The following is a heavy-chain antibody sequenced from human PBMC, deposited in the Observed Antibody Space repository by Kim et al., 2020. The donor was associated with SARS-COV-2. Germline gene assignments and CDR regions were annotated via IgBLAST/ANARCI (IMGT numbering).Heavy chain of an antibody. J-gene: IGHJ3*02. V-gene: IGHV3-48*02. CDR1: GFTFSSYS. CDR3: ARDSPATVAGTFDI. CDR2: ISSSGRTI. D-gene: IGHD6-19*01. Sequence: GGSLRLSCAASGFTFSSYSMNWVRQAPGKGLEWVSYISSSGRTIYYAYSVKGPFTISRNNTKKSLYLQMNRLRDEETAVYYCARDSPATVAGTFDIWGHGTLVTASS.